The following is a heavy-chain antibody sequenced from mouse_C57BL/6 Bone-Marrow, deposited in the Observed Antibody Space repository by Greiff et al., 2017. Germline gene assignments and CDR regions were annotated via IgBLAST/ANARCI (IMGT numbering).Heavy chain of an antibody. Sequence: QVQLQQPGAELVKPGASVKMSCKASGYTFTSSWITWVKQRPGQGLEWIGDIYPTSGRTNYNEKFKSKAILTVDTSSNTAYMQLSSLTSEDSAVFYCARSGPLGRSFDNWGQGTTLTVTS. CDR1: GYTFTSSW. V-gene: IGHV1-55*01. CDR2: IYPTSGRT. D-gene: IGHD4-1*01. CDR3: ARSGPLGRSFDN. J-gene: IGHJ2*01.